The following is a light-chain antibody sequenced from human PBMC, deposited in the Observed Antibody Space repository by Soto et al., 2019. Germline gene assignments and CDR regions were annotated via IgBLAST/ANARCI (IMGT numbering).Light chain of an antibody. V-gene: IGLV2-23*01. CDR1: ISDVGSSNL. J-gene: IGLJ1*01. CDR3: CSYVGARRYV. Sequence: QSALTQPASVSGSPGQSITISCAGSISDVGSSNLVSWYQQHPGKVPKLIIYEGNRRPSGVSSRFSGSNSGKTASLTISGLQAEDEADYYCCSYVGARRYVFVIATKLTFL. CDR2: EGN.